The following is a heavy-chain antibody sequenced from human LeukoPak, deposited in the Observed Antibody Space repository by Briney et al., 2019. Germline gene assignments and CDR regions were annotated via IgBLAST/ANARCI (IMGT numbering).Heavy chain of an antibody. Sequence: GGSLRLSCAASGFTFSSYSMNWVRQAPGKGLVWVSRINSDGSSTSYADSVKGRFTISGDNAKNTLYLQMNSLRAEDTAVYYCAKAPVTSCRGAFCYPFDYWGQGTLVTVSS. CDR1: GFTFSSYS. J-gene: IGHJ4*02. CDR3: AKAPVTSCRGAFCYPFDY. CDR2: INSDGSST. D-gene: IGHD2-15*01. V-gene: IGHV3-74*01.